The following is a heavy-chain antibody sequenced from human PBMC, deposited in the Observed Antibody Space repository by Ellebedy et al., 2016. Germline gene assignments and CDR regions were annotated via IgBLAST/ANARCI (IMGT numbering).Heavy chain of an antibody. CDR3: YYGHYSGF. J-gene: IGHJ4*02. CDR1: GFSFSNYF. CDR2: ISGAGYTT. Sequence: GESLKISXATSGFSFSNYFMTWIRRAPGKGLEWVATISGAGYTTFSADSVKGRFTISRDNSRYTLYLQMDSLTAADTAVYYCYYGHYSGFWGQGTLVTVSS. D-gene: IGHD4-17*01. V-gene: IGHV3-23*01.